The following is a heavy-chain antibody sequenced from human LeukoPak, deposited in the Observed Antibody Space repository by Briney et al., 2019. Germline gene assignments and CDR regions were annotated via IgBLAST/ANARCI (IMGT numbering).Heavy chain of an antibody. CDR2: ISYDGSNK. V-gene: IGHV3-30*03. CDR1: GFTFSSYG. J-gene: IGHJ4*02. Sequence: GGSLRLSCAASGFTFSSYGMHWVRQAPGKGLEWVAVISYDGSNKYYADSVKGRFTISRDNAKNSLYLQMNSLRAEDTAVYYCASYSYYDSSGLWDYWGQGTLVTVSS. CDR3: ASYSYYDSSGLWDY. D-gene: IGHD3-22*01.